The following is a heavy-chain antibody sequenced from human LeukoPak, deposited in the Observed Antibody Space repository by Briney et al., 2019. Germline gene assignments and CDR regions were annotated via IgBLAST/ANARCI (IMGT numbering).Heavy chain of an antibody. V-gene: IGHV1-69*04. Sequence: SVKVSFTASGGTFSSYAISWVRQAPGQGLEWMGRIIPILGIANYAQKFQGRVTITADKSTSTAYMELSSLRSEDTAVYYCARRKRYCSSTSCPHYGMDVWGQGTTVTVSS. CDR1: GGTFSSYA. D-gene: IGHD2-2*01. CDR2: IIPILGIA. CDR3: ARRKRYCSSTSCPHYGMDV. J-gene: IGHJ6*02.